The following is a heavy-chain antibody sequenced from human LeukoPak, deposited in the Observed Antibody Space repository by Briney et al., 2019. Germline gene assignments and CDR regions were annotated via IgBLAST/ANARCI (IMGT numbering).Heavy chain of an antibody. CDR1: GYTFTSYY. D-gene: IGHD3-3*01. CDR3: ARDSQGSVWSGYYNYYCGMDV. V-gene: IGHV1-46*01. CDR2: INPSGGST. Sequence: ASVKVSCKASGYTFTSYYMHWVRQAPGQGLEWMGIINPSGGSTSYAQKFQGRVTMTRDTSTSTVYMELSSLRSEDTAVYYCARDSQGSVWSGYYNYYCGMDVWGQGTTVTVSS. J-gene: IGHJ6*02.